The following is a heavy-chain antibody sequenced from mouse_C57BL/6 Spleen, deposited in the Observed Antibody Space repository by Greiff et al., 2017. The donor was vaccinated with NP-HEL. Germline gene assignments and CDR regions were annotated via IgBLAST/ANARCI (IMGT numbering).Heavy chain of an antibody. CDR1: GYAFSSSW. D-gene: IGHD1-1*01. CDR2: IYPGDGDT. CDR3: ALTTFDY. V-gene: IGHV1-82*01. J-gene: IGHJ2*01. Sequence: QVQLQQSGPELVKPGASVKISCKASGYAFSSSWMNWVKQRPGKGLEWIGRIYPGDGDTNYNGKFKGKATLTADKSSSTAYMQLSSLTSEDSAVYFCALTTFDYWGQGTTLTVSS.